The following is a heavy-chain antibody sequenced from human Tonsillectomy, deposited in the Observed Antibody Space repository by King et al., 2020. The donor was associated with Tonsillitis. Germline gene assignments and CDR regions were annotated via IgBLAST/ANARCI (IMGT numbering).Heavy chain of an antibody. CDR2: IDPSDSYT. Sequence: EVQLVESGAEGKKPGESIRISCQGSGYAFSTYWIAWVRQMPGKGLQYVGRIDPSDSYTSYSPSFQGHVIISTDNSINTAYLRWNSLKASDSAIYYCARIRGWTPGVFEIWGQGTLVTVSS. CDR1: GYAFSTYW. D-gene: IGHD3/OR15-3a*01. J-gene: IGHJ3*02. V-gene: IGHV5-10-1*03. CDR3: ARIRGWTPGVFEI.